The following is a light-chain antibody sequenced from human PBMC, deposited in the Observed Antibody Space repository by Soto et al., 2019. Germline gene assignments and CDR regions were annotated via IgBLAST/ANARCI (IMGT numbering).Light chain of an antibody. V-gene: IGKV3-15*01. CDR2: DAS. J-gene: IGKJ2*01. CDR1: XXVSRN. Sequence: QSPATLSVSPGXRATLSXXXXXXVSRNLAWYQQKPGQPPRLPIYDASTRATGVPARFGGSGSGTEFTLTISGLQSEDFAVYYCQQYGDWPPDTFGQGTKVEI. CDR3: QQYGDWPPDT.